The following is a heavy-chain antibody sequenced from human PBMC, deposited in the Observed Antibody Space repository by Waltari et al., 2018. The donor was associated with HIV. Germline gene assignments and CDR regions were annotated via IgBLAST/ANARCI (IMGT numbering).Heavy chain of an antibody. CDR1: GFTFSNYA. V-gene: IGHV3-23*04. CDR3: AKRVLYSSSEAYFQH. Sequence: DVQLVESGGGSVQPGGSLRLSCAASGFTFSNYAMSWVRQAPGKGLEWVSSITVTDGTTYYADSVKGHFTISRDNSKTTLYLQMNSLRVDDTAVYFCAKRVLYSSSEAYFQHWGQGTLVTVSS. CDR2: ITVTDGTT. J-gene: IGHJ1*01. D-gene: IGHD6-6*01.